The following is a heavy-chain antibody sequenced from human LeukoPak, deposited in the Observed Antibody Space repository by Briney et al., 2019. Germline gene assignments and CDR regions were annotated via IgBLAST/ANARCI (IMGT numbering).Heavy chain of an antibody. CDR1: GFTFSGSA. D-gene: IGHD3-10*01. J-gene: IGHJ6*02. CDR2: IRSKANSYGT. V-gene: IGHV3-73*01. Sequence: GGSLRLSCAASGFTFSGSAMHWVRQASGKGLEWVGRIRSKANSYGTAYAASVKGRFTISRDDSKNTAYLQMNSLKTEDTAVYYCTRLGALRGLDVWGQGTTVTVSS. CDR3: TRLGALRGLDV.